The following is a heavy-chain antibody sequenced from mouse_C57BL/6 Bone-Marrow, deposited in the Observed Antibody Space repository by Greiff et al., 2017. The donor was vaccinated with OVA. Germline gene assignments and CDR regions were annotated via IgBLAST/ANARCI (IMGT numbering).Heavy chain of an antibody. J-gene: IGHJ1*03. CDR3: ARRPSNYWYFDV. V-gene: IGHV1-64*01. D-gene: IGHD2-10*02. CDR1: GYTFTSYW. Sequence: QVQLQQPGAELVKPGASVKLSCKASGYTFTSYWMHWVKQRPGQGLEWIGMIHPNSGSTNYNEKFKSKATLTVDKSSSTAYMQRSSLTSEDSAVYYCARRPSNYWYFDVWGTGTTVTVSS. CDR2: IHPNSGST.